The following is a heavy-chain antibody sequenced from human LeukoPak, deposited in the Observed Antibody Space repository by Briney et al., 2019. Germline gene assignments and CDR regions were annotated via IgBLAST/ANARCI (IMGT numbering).Heavy chain of an antibody. D-gene: IGHD2-15*01. Sequence: SETLSLTCAVDGGSFSGFYWSWIRQTPGRGLEWIGEINHTGNTNYNPSLTDYNPSLKSRVTMSVDSSKNELSLKVRSVTAADTAVYYCARHRMPDALASAFDYWGQGTLVTVSS. CDR2: INHTGNT. CDR3: ARHRMPDALASAFDY. CDR1: GGSFSGFY. V-gene: IGHV4-34*01. J-gene: IGHJ4*02.